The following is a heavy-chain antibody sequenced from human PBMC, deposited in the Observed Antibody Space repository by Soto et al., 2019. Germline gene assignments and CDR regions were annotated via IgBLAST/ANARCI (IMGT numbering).Heavy chain of an antibody. CDR2: ISYSGNT. D-gene: IGHD2-2*01. Sequence: PSETLSLTCTVSGDSISSGDYYWSWVRQPPGKGLEWIGFISYSGNTYYNPSLRSRLTISVDSSTGQFSLRLSSVTAADTAVYYCARYVVSIPTAIPIYYYAMDVWGQGTTVTVSS. J-gene: IGHJ6*02. V-gene: IGHV4-30-4*01. CDR1: GDSISSGDYY. CDR3: ARYVVSIPTAIPIYYYAMDV.